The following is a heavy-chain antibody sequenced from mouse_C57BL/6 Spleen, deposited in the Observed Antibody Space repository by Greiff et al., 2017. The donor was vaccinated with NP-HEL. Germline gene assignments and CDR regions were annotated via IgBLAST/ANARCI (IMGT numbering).Heavy chain of an antibody. CDR2: IRNKANGYTT. D-gene: IGHD1-1*01. CDR3: ARGDFTTVVPFDD. Sequence: DVMLVESGGGLVQPGGSLSLSCAASGFTFTDYYMSWVRQPPGKALEWLGFIRNKANGYTTEYSASVKGRFTISRDNSQSILYLQMNDLRAEDSATYYCARGDFTTVVPFDDWGKGTTLTVSS. J-gene: IGHJ2*01. V-gene: IGHV7-3*01. CDR1: GFTFTDYY.